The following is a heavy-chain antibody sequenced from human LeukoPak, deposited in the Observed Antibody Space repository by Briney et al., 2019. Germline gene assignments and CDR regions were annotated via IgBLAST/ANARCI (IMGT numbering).Heavy chain of an antibody. J-gene: IGHJ4*02. CDR2: INPNSGDT. CDR1: GYTFTDYY. CDR3: SRVGYYSHFTLGDF. D-gene: IGHD5-18*01. V-gene: IGHV1-2*02. Sequence: GASVKVSCKASGYTFTDYYIHWVRQAPGQGLEWMGWINPNSGDTRFAQNFQGRVTMTRDTSVSTAYMELSRLKFDDTAVYYCSRVGYYSHFTLGDFWGQGTLVTVSS.